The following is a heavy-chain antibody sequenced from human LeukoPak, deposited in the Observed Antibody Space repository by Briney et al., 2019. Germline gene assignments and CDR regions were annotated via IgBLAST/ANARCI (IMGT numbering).Heavy chain of an antibody. CDR2: IWYDGSNK. D-gene: IGHD4-23*01. V-gene: IGHV3-33*07. J-gene: IGHJ4*02. CDR1: GFTFSSYG. CDR3: ARDRTVIRGVDY. Sequence: PGGSLRLSCATSGFTFSSYGMYWVRQAPGKGLEWVAVIWYDGSNKYYADSMKGRFTISRDNSKNTLYLQMDSLRAEDTALYYCARDRTVIRGVDYWGQGTLVTVSS.